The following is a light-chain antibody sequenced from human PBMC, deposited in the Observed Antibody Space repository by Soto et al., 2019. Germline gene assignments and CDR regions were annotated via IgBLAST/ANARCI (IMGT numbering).Light chain of an antibody. CDR2: GAS. Sequence: MTQSPSSLSASVGDRATLSCRASQSVSNNYLAWYQQKPGQAPRLLIYGASTRATGIPARFSGSGSGTEFTLTISSLQSEDFAVYYCQQYNNWPRTFGQGTKVDI. CDR3: QQYNNWPRT. V-gene: IGKV3-15*01. CDR1: QSVSNN. J-gene: IGKJ1*01.